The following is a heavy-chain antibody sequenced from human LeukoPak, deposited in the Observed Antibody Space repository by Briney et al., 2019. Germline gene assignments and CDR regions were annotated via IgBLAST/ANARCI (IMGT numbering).Heavy chain of an antibody. D-gene: IGHD3-10*01. V-gene: IGHV4-34*01. J-gene: IGHJ3*02. CDR2: INHSGST. Sequence: KAADTLSLTCSVYGGSFRGYYGSWIRHPPGKGLEWIGEINHSGSTNYNPSLKSRVTISVDTSKNQFSLKLSSVTAADMAVYYCARGEYYGSGSYNAFDIWGEGTWVTVSS. CDR3: ARGEYYGSGSYNAFDI. CDR1: GGSFRGYY.